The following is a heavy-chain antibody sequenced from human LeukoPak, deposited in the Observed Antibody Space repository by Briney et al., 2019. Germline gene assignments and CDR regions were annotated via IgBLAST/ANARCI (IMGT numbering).Heavy chain of an antibody. J-gene: IGHJ4*02. D-gene: IGHD6-13*01. CDR2: VWYDGNNK. CDR3: ARGSEAAAGAFDY. Sequence: GGSLRLSCAASGFTFRSYGMHWVRQAPGKWLEWVAIVWYDGNNKYYADSVKGRFTVSRDNSKDTVSLQLNSLRAEDTAVYYCARGSEAAAGAFDYWGQGALVTVPS. V-gene: IGHV3-33*01. CDR1: GFTFRSYG.